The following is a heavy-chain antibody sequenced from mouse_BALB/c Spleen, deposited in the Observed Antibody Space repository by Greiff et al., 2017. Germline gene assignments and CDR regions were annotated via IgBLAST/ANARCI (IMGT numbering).Heavy chain of an antibody. D-gene: IGHD1-2*01. CDR3: ARSRGYYGPYAMDY. CDR1: GYTFTDYA. V-gene: IGHV1-67*01. CDR2: ISTYYGNT. Sequence: VQLVESGPELVRPGVSVKISCKGSGYTFTDYAMHWVKQSHAKSLEWIGVISTYYGNTNYNQKFKGKATMTVDKSSSTAYMELARLTSEDSAIYYCARSRGYYGPYAMDYWGQGTSVTVSS. J-gene: IGHJ4*01.